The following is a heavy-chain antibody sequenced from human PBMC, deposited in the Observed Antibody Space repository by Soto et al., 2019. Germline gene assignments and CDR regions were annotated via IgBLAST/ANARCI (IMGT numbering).Heavy chain of an antibody. J-gene: IGHJ4*02. V-gene: IGHV3-23*01. CDR2: ISDNGGTT. Sequence: GGSLRLSCAASEFTFSNYAMSWVRQAPGKGLEWVSSISDNGGTTYYADSVKGRFTISRDNSKNTLYLQMNSLRAEDTAVYYCAKADAYYYGSGTAYYFDYWGQGTLVTVSS. CDR1: EFTFSNYA. D-gene: IGHD3-10*01. CDR3: AKADAYYYGSGTAYYFDY.